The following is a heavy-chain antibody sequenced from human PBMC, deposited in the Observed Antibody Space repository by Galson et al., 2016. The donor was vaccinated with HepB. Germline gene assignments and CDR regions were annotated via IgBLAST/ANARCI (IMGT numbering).Heavy chain of an antibody. Sequence: SLRLSCAGSGLAFSYHVMYWVRQAPGKGLEWVSAIRGSDNVPTYADSVKGRVTIFRDDSKNAVFLQMNSLRADDTAIYYCAKLGVRVATGGVDYWGQGTLVTVSS. V-gene: IGHV3-23*01. CDR1: GLAFSYHV. CDR2: IRGSDNVP. CDR3: AKLGVRVATGGVDY. J-gene: IGHJ4*02. D-gene: IGHD3-10*01.